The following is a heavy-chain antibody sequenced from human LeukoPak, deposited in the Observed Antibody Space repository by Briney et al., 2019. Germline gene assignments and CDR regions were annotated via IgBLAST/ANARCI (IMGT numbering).Heavy chain of an antibody. Sequence: GGSLRLSCAASGFTFSSYGMHWVRQAPGKGLEWVAVIWYDGSNKYYADSVKGRFTISRDNSKNTLYLQMNSLRAEDTAVYYCAKGLNQLQRNCPLYYYMDFWGKGTTVTVS. CDR1: GFTFSSYG. V-gene: IGHV3-33*06. CDR3: AKGLNQLQRNCPLYYYMDF. D-gene: IGHD2-2*01. CDR2: IWYDGSNK. J-gene: IGHJ6*03.